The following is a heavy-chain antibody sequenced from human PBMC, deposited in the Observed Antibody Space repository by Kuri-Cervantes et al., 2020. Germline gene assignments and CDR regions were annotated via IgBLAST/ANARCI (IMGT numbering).Heavy chain of an antibody. V-gene: IGHV4-59*12. Sequence: GSLRLSCTVSGGSISSYYWSWIRQPPGKGLEWIGEINHSGSTNYNPSLESRVTISVDTSKNQFSLKLSSVTAADTAVYYCARDDLGFGELLFFDYWGQGTLVTVSS. CDR3: ARDDLGFGELLFFDY. CDR1: GGSISSYY. D-gene: IGHD3-10*01. J-gene: IGHJ4*02. CDR2: INHSGST.